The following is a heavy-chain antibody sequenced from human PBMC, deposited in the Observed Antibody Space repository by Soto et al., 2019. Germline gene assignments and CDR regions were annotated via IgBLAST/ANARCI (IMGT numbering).Heavy chain of an antibody. D-gene: IGHD6-6*01. J-gene: IGHJ6*02. CDR1: GFTFSSYA. V-gene: IGHV3-30-3*01. CDR2: ISYDGSNK. Sequence: QVQLVESGGGVVQPGRSLRLSCAASGFTFSSYAMHWVRQAPGKGLEWVAVISYDGSNKYYADSVKGRFTISRDNSNNTLYLQMNSLRAEDTAVYYCARAHYSSSPSSYSYYYGMDVWGQGTTVTVSS. CDR3: ARAHYSSSPSSYSYYYGMDV.